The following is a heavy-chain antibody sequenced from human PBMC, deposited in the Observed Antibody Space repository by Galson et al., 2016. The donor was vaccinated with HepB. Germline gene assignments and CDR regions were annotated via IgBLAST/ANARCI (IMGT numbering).Heavy chain of an antibody. CDR3: AKDQGKLRCYDWLTYDDVDI. J-gene: IGHJ3*02. CDR1: GFSVNTYA. Sequence: SLRLSCAASGFSVNTYAMNWVRQAPGKGLEWVAVLSTNGLSQHYADSVKGRFTISKDNSKNTLYLQMNSLRVEDTAIYYCAKDQGKLRCYDWLTYDDVDIWGQGTMVIVSS. CDR2: LSTNGLSQ. D-gene: IGHD3-9*01. V-gene: IGHV3-30-3*01.